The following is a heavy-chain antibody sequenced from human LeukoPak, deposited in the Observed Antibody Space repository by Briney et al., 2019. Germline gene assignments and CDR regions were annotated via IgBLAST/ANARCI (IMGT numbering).Heavy chain of an antibody. Sequence: SETLSLTCTVSGGSISSSSYYWGWIRQPPGKGLEWIGSIYYSGSTYYNPSLKSRVTISVDTSKNQFSLKLSSVTAADTAVYYCARHQRVMIVVVTDAFDIWGQRTMVTVSS. J-gene: IGHJ3*02. CDR1: GGSISSSSYY. V-gene: IGHV4-39*01. D-gene: IGHD3-22*01. CDR2: IYYSGST. CDR3: ARHQRVMIVVVTDAFDI.